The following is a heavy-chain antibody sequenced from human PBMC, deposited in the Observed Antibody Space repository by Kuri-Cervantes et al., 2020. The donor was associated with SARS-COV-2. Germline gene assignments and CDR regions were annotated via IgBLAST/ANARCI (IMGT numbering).Heavy chain of an antibody. D-gene: IGHD5-24*01. Sequence: GSLRLSCTVSGGSISSYYWSWIRQSAGRGLEWIGHLDTSGSPTYNPSLKSRVTISLDTSNNQVSLRLTSATAADTAVYYCGKVSWLQLWHRYSDSWGQGTLVTVSS. V-gene: IGHV4-4*07. CDR1: GGSISSYY. CDR3: GKVSWLQLWHRYSDS. CDR2: LDTSGSP. J-gene: IGHJ4*02.